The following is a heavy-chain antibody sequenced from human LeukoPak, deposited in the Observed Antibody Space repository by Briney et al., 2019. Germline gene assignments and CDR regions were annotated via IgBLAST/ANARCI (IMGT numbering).Heavy chain of an antibody. V-gene: IGHV1-8*01. J-gene: IGHJ6*02. CDR3: ARGLAVAGYYYYGMDV. Sequence: ASVKVSCKASGYTFTSYDINWVRQATGQGLEWMGWMNPNSGNTGYAQKFQGRVTMTRNTSISTAYMELSRLGSEDTAVYYCARGLAVAGYYYYGMDVWGQGTTVTVSS. D-gene: IGHD6-19*01. CDR1: GYTFTSYD. CDR2: MNPNSGNT.